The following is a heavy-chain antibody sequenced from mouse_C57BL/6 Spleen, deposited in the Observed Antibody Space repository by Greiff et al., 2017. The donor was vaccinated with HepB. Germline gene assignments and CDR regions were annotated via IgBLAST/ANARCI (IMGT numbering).Heavy chain of an antibody. CDR1: GFSLTSYG. CDR3: ARHEVTTVVGAMDY. V-gene: IGHV2-6-1*01. J-gene: IGHJ4*01. D-gene: IGHD1-1*01. CDR2: IWSDGST. Sequence: VQLQESGPGLVAPSQSLSITCTVSGFSLTSYGVHWVRQPPGKGLEWLVVIWSDGSTTYNSALKSRLSISKDNSKSQVFLKMNSLQTDDTAMYYCARHEVTTVVGAMDYWGQGTSVTVSS.